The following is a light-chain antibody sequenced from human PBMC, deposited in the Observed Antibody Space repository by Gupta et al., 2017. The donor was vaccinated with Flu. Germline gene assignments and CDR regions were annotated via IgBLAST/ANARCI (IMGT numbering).Light chain of an antibody. J-gene: IGKJ2*01. CDR1: QTISNC. V-gene: IGKV1-39*01. CDR2: GAT. CDR3: RQTFSPPVT. Sequence: DIQMTQSPSSLSASVGDRVVITCRASQTISNCLNWYQQRPGKAPTLLIYGATSLQSGVPSRFTGSGSGTEFTLTISSLPPADFATYYCRQTFSPPVTFGQGTELEIK.